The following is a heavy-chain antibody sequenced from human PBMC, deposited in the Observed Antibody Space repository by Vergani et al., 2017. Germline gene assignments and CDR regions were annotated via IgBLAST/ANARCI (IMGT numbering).Heavy chain of an antibody. CDR3: ARDEGAYVGATYFDY. D-gene: IGHD1-26*01. V-gene: IGHV1-2*02. J-gene: IGHJ4*02. CDR2: INPNSGGT. CDR1: GYTFTGYY. Sequence: QVQLVQSGAEVKKPGASVKVSCKASGYTFTGYYMHWVRQAPGQGLEWMGWINPNSGGTNYAQKFQGRVTMTTDTSTSTAYMELRSLRSDDTAVYYCARDEGAYVGATYFDYWGQGTLVTVSS.